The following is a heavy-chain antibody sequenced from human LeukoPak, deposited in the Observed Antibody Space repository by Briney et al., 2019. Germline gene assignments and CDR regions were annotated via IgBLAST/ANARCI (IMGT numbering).Heavy chain of an antibody. CDR2: INPNSGGT. CDR3: ATVAILGVVTTPYFDY. D-gene: IGHD3-3*01. J-gene: IGHJ4*02. Sequence: ASVKVSCKASGYTFTGYYMHWVRQAPGQGLEWMGWINPNSGGTNYAQKFQGRVTMTRDTSISTAYMELSRLRSDDTAVYYCATVAILGVVTTPYFDYWGQGTLVTVSS. V-gene: IGHV1-2*02. CDR1: GYTFTGYY.